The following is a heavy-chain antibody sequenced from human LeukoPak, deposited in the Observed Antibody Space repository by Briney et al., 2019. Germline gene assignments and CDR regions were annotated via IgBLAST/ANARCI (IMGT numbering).Heavy chain of an antibody. V-gene: IGHV3-23*01. CDR1: EFTFGSYT. CDR3: ARRSHAAPAGYSPFFDY. Sequence: PGGSLRLSCAGSEFTFGSYTINWVRQGPGKGMEWASTISHSGATYYADSVEGRFTISRDNSRNTVFLQMNSLSAEDTALYFCARRSHAAPAGYSPFFDYWGQGTLVTVSS. J-gene: IGHJ4*02. CDR2: ISHSGAT. D-gene: IGHD6-25*01.